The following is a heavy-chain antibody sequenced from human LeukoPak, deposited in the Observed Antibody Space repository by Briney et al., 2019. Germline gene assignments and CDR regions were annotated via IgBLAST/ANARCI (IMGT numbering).Heavy chain of an antibody. D-gene: IGHD1-1*01. Sequence: TGGSLRLSCAASGFTFSSYAMSWVRQAPGKGLEWVSGISWKSGSIGYADSVKGRFTISRDNAKNSLYLQMNSLRAEDTALYCCAKDNGDLEYNFDYWGQGTLVTVSS. CDR1: GFTFSSYA. J-gene: IGHJ4*02. CDR3: AKDNGDLEYNFDY. CDR2: ISWKSGSI. V-gene: IGHV3-9*01.